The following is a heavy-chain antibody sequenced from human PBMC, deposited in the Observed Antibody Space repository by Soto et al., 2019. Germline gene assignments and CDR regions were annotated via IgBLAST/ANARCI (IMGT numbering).Heavy chain of an antibody. CDR1: GFTFFSFG. CDR3: AKDREPYSRSWPYY. CDR2: ISHDGTKK. J-gene: IGHJ4*02. Sequence: GGSLRLCCAASGFTFFSFGMHWVRHARGKGLEWVTLISHDGTKKYYADSVKGRFTISRDNSKNTLYLQMNSLRVEDTAVYYCAKDREPYSRSWPYYWGQGTLVTVSS. V-gene: IGHV3-30*18. D-gene: IGHD6-13*01.